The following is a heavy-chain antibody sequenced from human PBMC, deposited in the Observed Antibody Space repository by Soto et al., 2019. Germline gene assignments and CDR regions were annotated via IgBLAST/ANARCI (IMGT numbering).Heavy chain of an antibody. J-gene: IGHJ6*02. CDR3: ARPLRGTYGMDV. V-gene: IGHV1-18*01. Sequence: ASVKVSCKGSAYTFTSEGINWVRQAPGQGLERMGWISGYNGNTNYAQKLQNRVTMTTDTTTSTAYMELRSRRSDDTAVYYCARPLRGTYGMDVWGQGTTVTVSS. CDR1: AYTFTSEG. CDR2: ISGYNGNT. D-gene: IGHD1-1*01.